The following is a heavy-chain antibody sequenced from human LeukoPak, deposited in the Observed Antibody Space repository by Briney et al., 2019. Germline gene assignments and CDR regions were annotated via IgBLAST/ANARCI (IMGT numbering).Heavy chain of an antibody. Sequence: PSETLSLTCAVSGGSISSGGYSWSWIRQPPGKGLEWIGYIYHSGSTYYNPSLKSRVTISVDRSKNQFSLKLSSVTAAVTAVYYGARGSGYCSSTSCYHNWFDPWGQGTLVTVSS. CDR1: GGSISSGGYS. D-gene: IGHD2-2*03. V-gene: IGHV4-30-2*01. CDR2: IYHSGST. CDR3: ARGSGYCSSTSCYHNWFDP. J-gene: IGHJ5*02.